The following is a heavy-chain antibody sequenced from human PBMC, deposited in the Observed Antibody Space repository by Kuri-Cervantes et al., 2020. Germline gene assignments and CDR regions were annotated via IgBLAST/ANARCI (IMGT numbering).Heavy chain of an antibody. V-gene: IGHV3-20*04. D-gene: IGHD1-26*01. CDR1: GFTFDDYG. CDR2: INWNGGST. CDR3: ARAGGNFRYYFDY. Sequence: GESLKISCAASGFTFDDYGMSWVRQAPGKGLEWVSGINWNGGSTGYADSVKGRFTISRDNAKNSLYLQMNSLRVEDTAVYYCARAGGNFRYYFDYWGQGTLVTVSS. J-gene: IGHJ4*02.